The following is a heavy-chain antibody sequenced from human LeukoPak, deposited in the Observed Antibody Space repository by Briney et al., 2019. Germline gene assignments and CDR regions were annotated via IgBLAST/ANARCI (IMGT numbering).Heavy chain of an antibody. Sequence: EASVKVSCKASGYTLTSNGISWVRQVPGQGLEWVGWISAYNGNTNYAQKFQGRVTMTTDTSTSAAYMELRSLRSDDTAVYYCARGGPFPSGSSSREYYLDYWGQGTLVTVSS. D-gene: IGHD6-6*01. CDR3: ARGGPFPSGSSSREYYLDY. CDR1: GYTLTSNG. CDR2: ISAYNGNT. V-gene: IGHV1-18*01. J-gene: IGHJ4*02.